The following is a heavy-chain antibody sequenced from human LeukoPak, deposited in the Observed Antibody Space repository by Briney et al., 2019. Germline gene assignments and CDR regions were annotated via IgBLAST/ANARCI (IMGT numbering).Heavy chain of an antibody. CDR2: INQDGSEK. D-gene: IGHD2-2*01. J-gene: IGHJ4*02. CDR3: ARAYQTDY. CDR1: GFTLSRSW. Sequence: GRSLRLSCAASGFTLSRSWMSWVRQAPGKGLEWVANINQDGSEKNYVDSVKGRFTISRDNAKNSLYLQMNSLRAEDTAVYYCARAYQTDYWGQGTLVTVSS. V-gene: IGHV3-7*05.